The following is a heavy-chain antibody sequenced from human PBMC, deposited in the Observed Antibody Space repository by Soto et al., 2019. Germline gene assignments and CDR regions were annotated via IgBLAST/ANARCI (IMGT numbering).Heavy chain of an antibody. CDR3: ARRTVPSVYDAFDI. D-gene: IGHD4-17*01. Sequence: VQVVESGGGLVQPGGSLRLSCAASGFTFSSYWMSWVRQAPGKGLEWVANIKQDGSEKYYVDSVKGRFTISRDNAKNSLYLQINTLRAEDTAVYYCARRTVPSVYDAFDIWGQGTMVTVSS. CDR2: IKQDGSEK. J-gene: IGHJ3*02. V-gene: IGHV3-7*01. CDR1: GFTFSSYW.